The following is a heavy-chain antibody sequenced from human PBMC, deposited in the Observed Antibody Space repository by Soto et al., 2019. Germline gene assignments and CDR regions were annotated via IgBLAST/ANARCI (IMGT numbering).Heavy chain of an antibody. CDR3: ARKILGSTTRPNYWYFDL. V-gene: IGHV3-23*01. CDR1: GFTFINYA. Sequence: EVQVLESGGGLVQPGGSLRLSCAGSGFTFINYAMNWVRQAPGKGLEWVSSISGGGDAAFFPDSMRGRFTISRDNSKNTVTLQMNSLGVDDTAVYYCARKILGSTTRPNYWYFDLWGRGTLVTVSS. J-gene: IGHJ2*01. CDR2: ISGGGDAA. D-gene: IGHD7-27*01.